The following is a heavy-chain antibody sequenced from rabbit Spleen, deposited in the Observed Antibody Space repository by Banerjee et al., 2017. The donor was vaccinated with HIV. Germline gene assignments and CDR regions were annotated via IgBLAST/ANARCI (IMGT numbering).Heavy chain of an antibody. V-gene: IGHV1S47*01. CDR2: IEPIFGNT. Sequence: QEQLVESGGGLVQPGGSLKLSCKASGFDFRNYGVSWVRQAPGKGLEWIGYIEPIFGNTYYANWLNGRFSISRENAQTPLFLQMTSLTAADTATYFCARDGAGGSYFALWGPGTLFTVS. D-gene: IGHD8-1*01. J-gene: IGHJ4*01. CDR3: ARDGAGGSYFAL. CDR1: GFDFRNYG.